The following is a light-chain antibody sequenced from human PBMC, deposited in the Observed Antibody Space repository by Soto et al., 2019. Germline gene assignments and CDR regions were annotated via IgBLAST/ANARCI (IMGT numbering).Light chain of an antibody. V-gene: IGKV3-20*01. Sequence: EIVLTQSPGTLPLSPGERATLSCRASQSVTSSYLAWYQQKPGQAPRLLIYGASSRATGIPDRFSGSGSGTDFTLTISRLEPEDCAVYYCQQYGRSPLTFGGGTKVEIK. CDR1: QSVTSSY. CDR2: GAS. J-gene: IGKJ4*01. CDR3: QQYGRSPLT.